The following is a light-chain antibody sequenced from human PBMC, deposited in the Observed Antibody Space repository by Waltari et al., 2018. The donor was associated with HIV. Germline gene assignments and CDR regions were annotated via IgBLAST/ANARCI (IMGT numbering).Light chain of an antibody. CDR1: QSVSSN. J-gene: IGKJ3*01. CDR2: GAS. V-gene: IGKV3-15*01. CDR3: QQYNNWPPRIT. Sequence: EIVMTQSPATLSVSPGERATLSCRASQSVSSNLAWYQQKPGQAPRLLIYGASTRATGIPARFSGSGSGTEFTLTLSSLQSEDFAVYYCQQYNNWPPRITFGPGTKVDIK.